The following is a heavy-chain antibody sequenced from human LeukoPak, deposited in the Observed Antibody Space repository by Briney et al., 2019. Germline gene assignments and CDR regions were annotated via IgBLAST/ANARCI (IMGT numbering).Heavy chain of an antibody. D-gene: IGHD3-22*01. CDR1: GYTFTSYG. CDR3: ARVRSYYYDSSGYLGYFDY. Sequence: GASVKVSCKASGYTFTSYGISWVRQAPGQGLEWMGWISAYNGNTNYAQKFQGRVTITADKSTSTAYMELSSLRSEDTAVYYCARVRSYYYDSSGYLGYFDYWGQGTLVTVSS. CDR2: ISAYNGNT. J-gene: IGHJ4*02. V-gene: IGHV1-18*01.